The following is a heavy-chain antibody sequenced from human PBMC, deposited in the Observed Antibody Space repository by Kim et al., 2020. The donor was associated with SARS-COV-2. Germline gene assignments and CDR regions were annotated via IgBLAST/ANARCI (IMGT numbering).Heavy chain of an antibody. Sequence: SETLSLTCAVYGGSFSGYYWSWIRQPPGKGLEWIGEINHSGSTNYNPSLKSRVTISVDTSKNQFSLKLSSVTAADTAVYYCLGVVVPAGSLYGMDVWGQGTTVTVSS. CDR3: LGVVVPAGSLYGMDV. V-gene: IGHV4-34*01. CDR1: GGSFSGYY. J-gene: IGHJ6*02. CDR2: INHSGST. D-gene: IGHD2-2*01.